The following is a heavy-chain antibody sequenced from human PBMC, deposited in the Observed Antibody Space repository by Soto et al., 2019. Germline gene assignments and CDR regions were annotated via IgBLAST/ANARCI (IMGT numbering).Heavy chain of an antibody. CDR1: GFTFSSYA. V-gene: IGHV3-23*01. D-gene: IGHD6-19*01. Sequence: EVQLLESGGGLVQPGGSLRLSCAASGFTFSSYAMSWVRQAPGKGLEWVSAISGGGGSTYYADSVKGRFTISRDNSKNTLYLQMNSLRAEDTAVYFCANGDSSGWYTHFQHWGQGTLVTVSS. CDR3: ANGDSSGWYTHFQH. CDR2: ISGGGGST. J-gene: IGHJ1*01.